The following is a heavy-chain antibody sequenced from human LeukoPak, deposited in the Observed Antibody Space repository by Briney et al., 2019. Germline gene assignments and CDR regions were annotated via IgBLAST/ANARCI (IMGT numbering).Heavy chain of an antibody. CDR1: GYTFTSYA. CDR3: ARGESIRYYDYVWGSYRYTLGFDY. CDR2: INAGNGNT. J-gene: IGHJ4*02. Sequence: ASVKVSCKASGYTFTSYAMHWVRQAPGQRLEWMGWINAGNGNTKYSQKFQGRVTITRDTSASTAYMELSSLRSEDTAVYYCARGESIRYYDYVWGSYRYTLGFDYWGQGTLVTVSS. D-gene: IGHD3-16*02. V-gene: IGHV1-3*01.